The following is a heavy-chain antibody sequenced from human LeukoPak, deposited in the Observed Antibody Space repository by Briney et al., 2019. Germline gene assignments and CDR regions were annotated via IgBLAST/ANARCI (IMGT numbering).Heavy chain of an antibody. V-gene: IGHV1-69*05. CDR3: AALGYCTNGVCAGIDY. D-gene: IGHD2-8*01. CDR1: GGTFSSYA. CDR2: IIPIFGTA. Sequence: ASVKVSCKASGGTFSSYAISWVRQAPGQGLEWMGRIIPIFGTANYAQKFQGRVTITTDESTSTAYMELSSLRSEDTAVYYCAALGYCTNGVCAGIDYWGQGTLVTVSS. J-gene: IGHJ4*02.